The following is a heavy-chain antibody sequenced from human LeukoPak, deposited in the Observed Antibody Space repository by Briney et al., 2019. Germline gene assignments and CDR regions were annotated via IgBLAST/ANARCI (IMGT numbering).Heavy chain of an antibody. CDR1: GGSFSGYF. CDR3: ARGWGMAKTHWGY. Sequence: PSETLSLTCAVSGGSFSGYFLTWVRQPPGKRLEWIGEINHSGSANNNPSLSSRLTVSVATSKNQSSLRLTSVPAADTAVYYCARGWGMAKTHWGYWSQGTLVTVSS. V-gene: IGHV4-34*01. CDR2: INHSGSA. J-gene: IGHJ4*02. D-gene: IGHD5-24*01.